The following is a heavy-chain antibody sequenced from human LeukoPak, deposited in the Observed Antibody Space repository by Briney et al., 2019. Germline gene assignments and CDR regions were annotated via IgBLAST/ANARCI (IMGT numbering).Heavy chain of an antibody. J-gene: IGHJ4*02. Sequence: PGGSLRLSCAASGFTFSIYAMSWVRQAPGKGLEWVSAISGSGGSTYYADSVKGRFTISRDNAKNTLYLQMNSLRAEDTAVYYCAREYYYGSGSYEAYFDYWGQGTLVTVSS. V-gene: IGHV3-23*01. D-gene: IGHD3-10*01. CDR2: ISGSGGST. CDR3: AREYYYGSGSYEAYFDY. CDR1: GFTFSIYA.